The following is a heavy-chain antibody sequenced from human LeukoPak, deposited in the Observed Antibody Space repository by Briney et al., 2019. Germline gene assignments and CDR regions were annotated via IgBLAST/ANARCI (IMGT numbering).Heavy chain of an antibody. CDR1: GFTFDDYA. J-gene: IGHJ4*02. V-gene: IGHV3-9*01. Sequence: GRSLRLSCAASGFTFDDYAMHWVRQAPGKGLEWVSGISWNSGSIGYADSVKGRFTISRDNSKNTLYLQMNSLRAEDTAVYYCASRDPCSGGSCYALDYWGQGTLVAVSS. D-gene: IGHD2-15*01. CDR2: ISWNSGSI. CDR3: ASRDPCSGGSCYALDY.